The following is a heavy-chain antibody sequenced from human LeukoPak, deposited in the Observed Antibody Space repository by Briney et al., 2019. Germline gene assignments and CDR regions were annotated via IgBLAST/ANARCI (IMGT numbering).Heavy chain of an antibody. CDR3: ARRGPYFDY. D-gene: IGHD3-10*01. Sequence: PGGSLRLSCAASGFTFSSYWMHWVRQAPGKGLVWVSRINSDGSSTSYADSVKGRLTISRDNAKNSLYLQMNSLRAEDTAIYYCARRGPYFDYWGQGILVTVSS. V-gene: IGHV3-74*01. CDR2: INSDGSST. CDR1: GFTFSSYW. J-gene: IGHJ4*02.